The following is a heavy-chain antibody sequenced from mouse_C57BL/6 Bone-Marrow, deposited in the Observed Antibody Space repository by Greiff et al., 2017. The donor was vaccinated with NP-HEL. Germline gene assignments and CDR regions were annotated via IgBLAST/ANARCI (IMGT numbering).Heavy chain of an antibody. CDR3: ARDWLLPPDRYFDV. Sequence: QVQLQQPGAELVMPGASVKLSCKASGYTFTSYWMHWVKQRPGQGLEWIGEIDPSDSYTNYNQKFKGKSTLTVDKSSSTAYMQLSSLTSEDSAVYYCARDWLLPPDRYFDVWGTGTTVTVSA. D-gene: IGHD2-3*01. CDR1: GYTFTSYW. V-gene: IGHV1-69*01. CDR2: IDPSDSYT. J-gene: IGHJ1*03.